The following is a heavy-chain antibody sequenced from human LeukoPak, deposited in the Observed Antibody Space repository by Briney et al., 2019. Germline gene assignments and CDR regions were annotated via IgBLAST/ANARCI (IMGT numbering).Heavy chain of an antibody. J-gene: IGHJ4*02. V-gene: IGHV3-23*01. Sequence: PGGSLRLSRAASGLTFSSYAMSWVRDAPGKGLEWVSALSGSGGSTYYADSVKGRFTISRDNSKNTLYLQMNSLRGEDTAVYYCAKEGDSVVVVAATRFDHWGQGTLVTVSS. D-gene: IGHD2-15*01. CDR1: GLTFSSYA. CDR2: LSGSGGST. CDR3: AKEGDSVVVVAATRFDH.